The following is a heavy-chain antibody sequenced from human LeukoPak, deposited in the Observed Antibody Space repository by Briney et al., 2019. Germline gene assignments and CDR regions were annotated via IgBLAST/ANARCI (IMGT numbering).Heavy chain of an antibody. Sequence: GGSLRLSCAASGFTFSSYGMHWVRQAPGKGLEWVAFIRYDGSNKYYADSVKGRFTISRDNSKNTLYLQMNSLRAEDTAFYFCARDEQLVFDYWGQGTLVTVSS. V-gene: IGHV3-30*02. J-gene: IGHJ4*02. CDR1: GFTFSSYG. CDR3: ARDEQLVFDY. D-gene: IGHD6-13*01. CDR2: IRYDGSNK.